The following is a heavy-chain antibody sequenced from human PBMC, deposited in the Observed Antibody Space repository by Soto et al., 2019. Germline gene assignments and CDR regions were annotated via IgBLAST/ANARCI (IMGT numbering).Heavy chain of an antibody. CDR2: IYYSGST. CDR3: AGVGGVDGYNYLNY. Sequence: SETLSLTCTVSGGSINRYYWNWIRQPPGKGLEWIGYIYYSGSTNYNPPLKSRVTMSVETSNNQFSLKLSSVTAADTAVYFCAGVGGVDGYNYLNYWGQGTQVTVSS. D-gene: IGHD5-12*01. CDR1: GGSINRYY. V-gene: IGHV4-59*03. J-gene: IGHJ4*02.